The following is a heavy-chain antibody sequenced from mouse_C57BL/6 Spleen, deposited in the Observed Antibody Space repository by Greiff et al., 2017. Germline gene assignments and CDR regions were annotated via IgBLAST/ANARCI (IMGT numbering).Heavy chain of an antibody. CDR2: ISSGSSTI. CDR3: ARQDWAYAMDY. D-gene: IGHD4-1*01. V-gene: IGHV5-17*01. J-gene: IGHJ4*01. Sequence: EVQLVESGGGLVKPGGSLKLSCAASGFTFSDYGMHWVRQAPEKGLEWVAYISSGSSTIYYADTVKGRFTISRDNAKNTLFLQMTSLRSEDTAMYYCARQDWAYAMDYWGQGTSVTVSS. CDR1: GFTFSDYG.